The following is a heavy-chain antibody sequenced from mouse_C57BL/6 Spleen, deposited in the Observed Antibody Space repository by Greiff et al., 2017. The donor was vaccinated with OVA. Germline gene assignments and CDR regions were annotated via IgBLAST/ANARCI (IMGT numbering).Heavy chain of an antibody. CDR2: IYPGSGNT. Sequence: VKLQESGAELVRPGASVKLSCKASGYTFTDYYINWVKQRPGQGLEWIARIYPGSGNTYYNEKFKGKATLTAEKSSSTAYMQLSSLTSEDSAVYVCAKGSSYGYWYCDVWGTGTTVTVSS. CDR3: AKGSSYGYWYCDV. V-gene: IGHV1-76*01. D-gene: IGHD1-1*01. CDR1: GYTFTDYY. J-gene: IGHJ1*03.